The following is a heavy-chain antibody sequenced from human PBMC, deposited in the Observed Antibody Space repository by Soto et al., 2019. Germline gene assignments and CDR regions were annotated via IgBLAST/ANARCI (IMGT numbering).Heavy chain of an antibody. CDR3: NSVTMDV. CDR2: IYSGGST. D-gene: IGHD4-4*01. CDR1: GFTVSSNY. V-gene: IGHV3-66*01. Sequence: GGSLRLSWAASGFTVSSNYMSWVRQAPGKGLEWVSVIYSGGSTYYTDSVKGRFTISRDNSKNTLYLQMNSLRAEDTAVYYCNSVTMDVWGKGTTVTVSS. J-gene: IGHJ6*04.